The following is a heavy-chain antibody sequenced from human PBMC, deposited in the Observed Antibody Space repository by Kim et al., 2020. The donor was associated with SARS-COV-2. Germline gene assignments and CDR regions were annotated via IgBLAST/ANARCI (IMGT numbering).Heavy chain of an antibody. CDR3: ARETTQPLRFLEAQGLDY. J-gene: IGHJ4*02. CDR2: INAGNGNT. CDR1: GYTFTSYA. V-gene: IGHV1-3*01. Sequence: ASVKVSCKASGYTFTSYAMHWVRQAPGQRLEWMGWINAGNGNTKYSQKFQGRVTITRDTSASTAYMELSSLRSEDTAVYYCARETTQPLRFLEAQGLDYWGQGTLVTVSS. D-gene: IGHD3-3*01.